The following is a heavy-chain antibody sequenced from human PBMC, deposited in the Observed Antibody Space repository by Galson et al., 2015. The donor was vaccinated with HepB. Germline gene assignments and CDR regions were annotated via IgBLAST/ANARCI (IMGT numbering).Heavy chain of an antibody. CDR3: ARANIVVVVAATGGFDY. V-gene: IGHV3-30-3*01. CDR2: ISYDGSNK. J-gene: IGHJ4*02. Sequence: SLRLSCAASGFTFSSYAMHWVRQAPGKGLEWVAVISYDGSNKYYADSVKGRFTISRDNSKNTLYLQMSSLRAEDTAVYYCARANIVVVVAATGGFDYWGQGTLVTVSS. D-gene: IGHD2-15*01. CDR1: GFTFSSYA.